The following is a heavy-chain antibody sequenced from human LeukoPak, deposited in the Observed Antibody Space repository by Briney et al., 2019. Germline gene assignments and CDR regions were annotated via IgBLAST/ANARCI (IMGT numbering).Heavy chain of an antibody. J-gene: IGHJ5*01. CDR2: IKGDGSHT. V-gene: IGHV3-74*01. CDR3: VRDWDHFDFDS. Sequence: GGSLRLSCAASGFTFSNYWMHWVRQAPGKGLVWVSRIKGDGSHTIYADSVKGRFTISRDNAKNTLYLQMKSLRAEDTAVYYCVRDWDHFDFDSWGLGTLVTVSS. D-gene: IGHD3-9*01. CDR1: GFTFSNYW.